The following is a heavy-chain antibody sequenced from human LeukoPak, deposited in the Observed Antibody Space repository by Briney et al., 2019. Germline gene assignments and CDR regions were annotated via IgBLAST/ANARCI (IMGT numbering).Heavy chain of an antibody. Sequence: GGSLRLSCAASGFTFSSYGTNWVRQAPGKGLEWVSSISSSSSYIYYADSVKGRFTISRDNAKNSLYLQMNSLRAEDTAVYYCARDESFGEYPVDYWGQGTLVTVSS. D-gene: IGHD3-10*01. CDR1: GFTFSSYG. CDR2: ISSSSSYI. CDR3: ARDESFGEYPVDY. V-gene: IGHV3-21*01. J-gene: IGHJ4*02.